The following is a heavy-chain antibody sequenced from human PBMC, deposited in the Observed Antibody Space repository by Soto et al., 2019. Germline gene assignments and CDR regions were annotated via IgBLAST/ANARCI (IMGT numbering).Heavy chain of an antibody. Sequence: PGGSLRLSCAASGFTVSIYAMTWVRQAPGKGLEWVSTTGATGRTSYYADSVKGRFTVSRDNSKNTLDLQMSSLRAEDTAVYYCATVHNTSRSFDYWGQGTLVTVSS. CDR3: ATVHNTSRSFDY. D-gene: IGHD1-20*01. J-gene: IGHJ4*02. CDR2: TGATGRTS. CDR1: GFTVSIYA. V-gene: IGHV3-23*01.